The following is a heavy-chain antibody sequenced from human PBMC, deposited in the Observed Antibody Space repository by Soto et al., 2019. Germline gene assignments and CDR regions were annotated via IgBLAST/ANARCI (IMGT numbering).Heavy chain of an antibody. CDR1: GFTFSPYW. CDR2: IKDDGGDE. Sequence: EVQLVESGGGLVQPGGSLRLSCAASGFTFSPYWMSWVRQAPGKGLEWVAIIKDDGGDEHYLEAVRGRFTISRDNAKKSLYLAMDSLRVEDTAVYYCAGGSGWISDTWGQGTLVTVFS. V-gene: IGHV3-7*05. D-gene: IGHD6-19*01. CDR3: AGGSGWISDT. J-gene: IGHJ5*02.